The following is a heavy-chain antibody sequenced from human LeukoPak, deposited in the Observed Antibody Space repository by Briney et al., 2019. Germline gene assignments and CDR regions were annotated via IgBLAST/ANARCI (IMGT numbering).Heavy chain of an antibody. CDR1: GGSFSGYY. D-gene: IGHD3/OR15-3a*01. CDR2: INHSGST. J-gene: IGHJ4*02. CDR3: ARCKLDHFWTGFYTWFDY. Sequence: PSETLSLTCAVYGGSFSGYYWSWIRQPPGKGLEWIGEINHSGSTNYSPSLKSRVTISVDTSKNQFSLKLSSLTAADTAVYYCARCKLDHFWTGFYTWFDYWGQGTLVTVSP. V-gene: IGHV4-34*01.